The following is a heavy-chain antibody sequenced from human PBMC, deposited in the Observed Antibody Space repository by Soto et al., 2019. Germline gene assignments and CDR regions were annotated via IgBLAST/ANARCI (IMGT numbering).Heavy chain of an antibody. CDR2: INHSGST. CDR1: GGSFSGYY. CDR3: ARDKITGLFDY. J-gene: IGHJ4*02. Sequence: QVQLQQWGAGLLKPSETLSLTCAVYGGSFSGYYWYWIRQPPGTGLEWSGEINHSGSTYYNPSLKSRLTISVDTSKNQFSLKLTSVTAEHTAVYYCARDKITGLFDYWGQGTLVTVSS. V-gene: IGHV4-34*01. D-gene: IGHD2-8*02.